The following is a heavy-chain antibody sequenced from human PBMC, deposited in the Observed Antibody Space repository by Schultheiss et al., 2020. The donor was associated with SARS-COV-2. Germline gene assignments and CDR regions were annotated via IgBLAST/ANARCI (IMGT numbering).Heavy chain of an antibody. CDR1: GGSFSGYY. D-gene: IGHD6-19*01. CDR2: IFHSGST. V-gene: IGHV4-34*12. Sequence: SETLSLTCAVYGGSFSGYYWSWIRQPPGKGLEWIGNIFHSGSTNYNPSLKSRVTISVDTSKNQFSLKLSSVTAADTAVYYCAIVIAVAGTYFDYWGQGTLVTVSS. J-gene: IGHJ4*02. CDR3: AIVIAVAGTYFDY.